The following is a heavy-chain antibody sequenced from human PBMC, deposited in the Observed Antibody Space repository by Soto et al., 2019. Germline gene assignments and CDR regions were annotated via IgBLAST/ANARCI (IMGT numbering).Heavy chain of an antibody. CDR1: GFTFSSYW. CDR3: ARSADADPWGREY. J-gene: IGHJ4*02. CDR2: IKQDGSEK. V-gene: IGHV3-7*01. D-gene: IGHD2-2*01. Sequence: EVQLVESGGGLVQPGGSLRLSCAASGFTFSSYWMSWVRQAPGKGLEWVANIKQDGSEKYYVDSVKGRFTISRDNAKNSLYLQMNSLRAEDTAVYYCARSADADPWGREYWGQRTLVTFSS.